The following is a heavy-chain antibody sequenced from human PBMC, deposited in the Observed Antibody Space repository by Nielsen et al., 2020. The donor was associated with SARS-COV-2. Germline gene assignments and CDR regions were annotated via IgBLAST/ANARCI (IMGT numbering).Heavy chain of an antibody. J-gene: IGHJ4*02. CDR1: GFTFSAHA. D-gene: IGHD2-15*01. CDR2: FSGGGGDWT. CDR3: ASVRSSQSVAEHIFDY. V-gene: IGHV3-23*01. Sequence: GESLKISCAVSGFTFSAHAMIWVRQAAGKGLEWVSAFSGGGGDWTYYADSVKGRYTISRDNSKNTLYLQMNSLRAEDTAVYYCASVRSSQSVAEHIFDYWGQGTLVTVSS.